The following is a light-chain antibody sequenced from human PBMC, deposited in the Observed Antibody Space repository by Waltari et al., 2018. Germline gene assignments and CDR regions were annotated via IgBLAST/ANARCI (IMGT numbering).Light chain of an antibody. J-gene: IGKJ3*01. CDR1: QSLVHSDGNTY. Sequence: DVVMTQSPLSLPVTLGQPASISCRSSQSLVHSDGNTYLNWFHQRPGQSPRRLIYKVSNRDSGVPDRFSGSGSDTDFTLKISRVEAEDVGVYYCMQGTHWPIHFGPGTKVDIK. V-gene: IGKV2-30*02. CDR3: MQGTHWPIH. CDR2: KVS.